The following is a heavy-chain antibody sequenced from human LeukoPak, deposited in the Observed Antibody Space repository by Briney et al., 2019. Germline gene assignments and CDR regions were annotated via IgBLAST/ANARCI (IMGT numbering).Heavy chain of an antibody. CDR3: ARLYYGSGSYYSLDY. V-gene: IGHV1-2*02. D-gene: IGHD3-10*01. CDR1: GYTFTGYY. CDR2: INPNSGGT. J-gene: IGHJ4*02. Sequence: ASVKVSCKASGYTFTGYYMHWVRQAPGQGLEWMGWINPNSGGTNYAQKFQGRVTMTRDTSISTAYTELSRLRSDDTAVYYCARLYYGSGSYYSLDYWGQGTLVTVSS.